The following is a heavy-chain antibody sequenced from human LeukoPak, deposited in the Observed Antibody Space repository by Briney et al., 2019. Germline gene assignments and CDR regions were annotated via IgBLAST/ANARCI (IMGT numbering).Heavy chain of an antibody. J-gene: IGHJ6*03. V-gene: IGHV1-8*03. CDR1: GYTFTSYD. CDR3: ARAVRGVIEYYYYYYMDV. Sequence: ASVKVSCKASGYTFTSYDINWVRQATGQGLEWMGWMNPSSGNTGYAQKFQGRVTITRNTSISTAYMELSSLRSEDTAVYYCARAVRGVIEYYYYYYMDVWGKGTTVTVSS. CDR2: MNPSSGNT. D-gene: IGHD3-10*01.